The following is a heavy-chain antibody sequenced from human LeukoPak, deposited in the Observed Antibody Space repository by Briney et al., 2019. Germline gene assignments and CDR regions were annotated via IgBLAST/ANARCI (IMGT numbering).Heavy chain of an antibody. CDR1: AFTFSSYG. CDR3: AKFSGYGDYFDY. V-gene: IGHV3-30*18. J-gene: IGHJ4*02. Sequence: GGFLRLSCAASAFTFSSYGMHWVRQAPGKGLEWVAVISYDGSNKYYADSVKGRFTISRDNSKNTLYLQMNSLRAEDTAVYYCAKFSGYGDYFDYWGQGALVTVSS. CDR2: ISYDGSNK. D-gene: IGHD5-12*01.